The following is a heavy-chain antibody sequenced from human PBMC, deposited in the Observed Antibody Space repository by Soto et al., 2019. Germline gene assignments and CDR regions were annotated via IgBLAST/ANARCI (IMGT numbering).Heavy chain of an antibody. Sequence: GGSLRLSCAASGFTFSDYYMSWIRQAPGKGLEWVSYISSSSSYTNYADSVKGRFTISRDNAKNSLYLQMNSLRAEDTAVYYCARDRRYSYGYLPYDYWGQGTLVTVSS. D-gene: IGHD5-18*01. CDR3: ARDRRYSYGYLPYDY. CDR2: ISSSSSYT. V-gene: IGHV3-11*06. CDR1: GFTFSDYY. J-gene: IGHJ4*02.